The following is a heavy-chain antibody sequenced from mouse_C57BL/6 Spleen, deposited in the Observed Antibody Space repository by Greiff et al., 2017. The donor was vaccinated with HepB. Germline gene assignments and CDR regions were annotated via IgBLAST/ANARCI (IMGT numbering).Heavy chain of an antibody. CDR3: ARKGINTVGED. J-gene: IGHJ2*01. V-gene: IGHV1-54*01. CDR1: GYAFTNYL. CDR2: INPGSGGT. D-gene: IGHD1-1*01. Sequence: VKLMESGAELVRPGTSVKVSCKASGYAFTNYLIEWVKQRPGQGLEWIGVINPGSGGTNYNEKFKGKATLTADKSSSTAYMQLSSLTSEESALYVWARKGINTVGEDWGQGTTLTVSS.